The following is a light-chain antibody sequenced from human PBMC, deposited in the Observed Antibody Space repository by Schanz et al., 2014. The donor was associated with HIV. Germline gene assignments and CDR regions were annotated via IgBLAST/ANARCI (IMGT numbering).Light chain of an antibody. CDR3: QSYDRSLSVVV. CDR2: SDD. Sequence: QSVLTQPPSASGTPGQRVTISCSGSSSNIGSNYVYWYQQLPGTAPKLLVYSDDRRPSGVPDRFSGSKSGTSAYLAITGLQAEDEADYFCQSYDRSLSVVVFGGGTKLTVL. CDR1: SSNIGSNY. V-gene: IGLV1-47*02. J-gene: IGLJ2*01.